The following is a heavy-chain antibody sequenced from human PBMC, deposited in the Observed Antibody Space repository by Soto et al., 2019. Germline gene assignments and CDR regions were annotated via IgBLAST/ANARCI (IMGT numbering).Heavy chain of an antibody. CDR3: TTGSTSTKNY. CDR2: IKSKTDGGTT. Sequence: EVQLVESGGGLVIPGGSLRLSCAASGFTFSNAWLSWVRQAPGKGLEWVGLIKSKTDGGTTDYTAPVKGRFTISRDDSKNTLYLQMNSLKIEDTAVYYCTTGSTSTKNYWGQGTLVTVSS. V-gene: IGHV3-15*01. D-gene: IGHD6-6*01. CDR1: GFTFSNAW. J-gene: IGHJ4*02.